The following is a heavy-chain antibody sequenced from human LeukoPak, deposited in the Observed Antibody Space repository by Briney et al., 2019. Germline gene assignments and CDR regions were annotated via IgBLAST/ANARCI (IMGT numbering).Heavy chain of an antibody. D-gene: IGHD3-16*01. J-gene: IGHJ4*02. CDR2: IYYSGGT. CDR1: GGSISSYY. V-gene: IGHV4-59*01. CDR3: ARVMITFGGGGGFDY. Sequence: PSETLSLTCTVSGGSISSYYWSWIRQPPGKGLEWIGYIYYSGGTNYNPSLKSRVTISVDTSKNQFSLKLSSVTAADTAVYYCARVMITFGGGGGFDYWGQGTLVTVSS.